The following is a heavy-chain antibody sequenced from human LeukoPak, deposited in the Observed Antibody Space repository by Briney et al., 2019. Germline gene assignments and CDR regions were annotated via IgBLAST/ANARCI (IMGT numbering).Heavy chain of an antibody. V-gene: IGHV3-48*03. CDR1: GFTFSSYE. J-gene: IGHJ1*01. Sequence: PGGSLRLSCAASGFTFSSYEMSWVRQAPGKGLEGVSYISSSGRTIYYSASVKGPFTISRDTAKNSLYLQMNSLRAEDTAVYYCARAPSDGYFQHWGQGTLVTVSS. CDR2: ISSSGRTI. CDR3: ARAPSDGYFQH.